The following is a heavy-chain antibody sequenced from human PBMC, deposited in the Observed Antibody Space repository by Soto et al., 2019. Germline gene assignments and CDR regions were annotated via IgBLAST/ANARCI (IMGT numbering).Heavy chain of an antibody. CDR3: ARAIYYYDSSGYQTSLFDF. CDR1: GGSVSSGNYY. J-gene: IGHJ4*02. D-gene: IGHD3-22*01. Sequence: SETLSLTCTVSGGSVSSGNYYWSWIRQHPGKGLEWIGYIYYSGSTYYNPSLKSRLTISVDTSKNQFSLRLNFVSAADTAVYYCARAIYYYDSSGYQTSLFDFWGQGTLVTVSS. V-gene: IGHV4-31*03. CDR2: IYYSGST.